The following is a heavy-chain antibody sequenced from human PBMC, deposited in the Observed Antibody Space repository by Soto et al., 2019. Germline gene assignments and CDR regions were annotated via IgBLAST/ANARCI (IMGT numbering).Heavy chain of an antibody. J-gene: IGHJ4*02. CDR1: GGSISSSSYY. V-gene: IGHV4-39*01. CDR3: ARKGFGMVRGVINY. Sequence: QLQLQESGPGLVKPSETLSLTCTVSGGSISSSSYYWGWIRQPPGKGLEWIGSIYYSGSTYYNPSLKSRVTISVATSKNQFSLKLSSVTAADTAVYYCARKGFGMVRGVINYWGQGTLVTVSS. D-gene: IGHD3-10*01. CDR2: IYYSGST.